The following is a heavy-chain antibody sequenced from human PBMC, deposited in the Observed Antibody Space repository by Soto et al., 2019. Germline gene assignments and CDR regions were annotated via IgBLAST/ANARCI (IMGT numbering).Heavy chain of an antibody. V-gene: IGHV1-18*01. CDR3: ARYSPPIAS. D-gene: IGHD3-3*02. Sequence: QVQLVQSGAEVKKPGASVKVSCKASGYTFTSFHISWVRQAPGQGLEWMGWISAYNGNTNYAQNLQGRVTMTTDTSTCTAYMELRSRSSDDTAMYYCARYSPPIASWGQGTLVTVSS. J-gene: IGHJ5*02. CDR2: ISAYNGNT. CDR1: GYTFTSFH.